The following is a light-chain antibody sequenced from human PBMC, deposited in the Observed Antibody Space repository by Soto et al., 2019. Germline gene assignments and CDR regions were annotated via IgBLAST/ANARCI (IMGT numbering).Light chain of an antibody. CDR2: GAS. J-gene: IGKJ4*01. V-gene: IGKV3-20*01. CDR1: QSVSSSY. CDR3: QQYDRSYT. Sequence: EIVLTQSPGTLSWSAGARATLSCRASQSVSSSYLAWYQQKPGQAPRLLIYGASSRATGIPDRFSGSGSGTDFTLTISRLEPEDFAVYYCQQYDRSYTFGGGTKVEIK.